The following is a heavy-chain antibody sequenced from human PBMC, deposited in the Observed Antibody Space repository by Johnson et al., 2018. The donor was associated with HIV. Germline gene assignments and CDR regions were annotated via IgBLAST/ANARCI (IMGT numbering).Heavy chain of an antibody. J-gene: IGHJ3*02. CDR1: RFTFSDYW. D-gene: IGHD2-2*01. Sequence: VQLVESGGGVVQPGRSLRLSCAASRFTFSDYWMSWVRQAPGKGLEWVANIKQDGSEKYYVDSVKGRFTISRDNAKNSLYLQMNSLRAEDTAVYYCASSRVGYCSSMNCYGLDIWGQGTMVTVSS. CDR3: ASSRVGYCSSMNCYGLDI. CDR2: IKQDGSEK. V-gene: IGHV3-7*02.